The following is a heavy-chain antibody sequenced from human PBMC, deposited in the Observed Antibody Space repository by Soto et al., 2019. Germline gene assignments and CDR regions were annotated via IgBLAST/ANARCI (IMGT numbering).Heavy chain of an antibody. CDR1: GFTFSSYW. D-gene: IGHD5-18*01. CDR2: IKQDGSEK. V-gene: IGHV3-7*03. J-gene: IGHJ3*02. Sequence: GGSLRLSCAASGFTFSSYWTSWVRQAPGKGLEWVANIKQDGSEKYYVDSVKGRFTISRDNAKNSLYLQMNSLRAEDTAVYYCARWRQLWLKDAFDIWGQGTMVTVSS. CDR3: ARWRQLWLKDAFDI.